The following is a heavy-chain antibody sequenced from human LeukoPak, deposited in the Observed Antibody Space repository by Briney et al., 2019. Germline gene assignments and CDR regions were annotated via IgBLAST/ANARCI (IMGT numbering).Heavy chain of an antibody. Sequence: SETLSLTCTVSGGSINNYYWSWIRQPPGNGLEWIGSIYYSGSTYYNPSLKSRVTISVDTSKNQFSLKLSSVTAADTAVYYCASLHFPHDYGDPPFFDYWGRGTLVTVSS. D-gene: IGHD4-17*01. CDR2: IYYSGST. CDR3: ASLHFPHDYGDPPFFDY. J-gene: IGHJ4*02. V-gene: IGHV4-59*04. CDR1: GGSINNYY.